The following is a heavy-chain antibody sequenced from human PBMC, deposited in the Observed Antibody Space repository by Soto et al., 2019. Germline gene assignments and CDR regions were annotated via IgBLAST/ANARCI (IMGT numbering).Heavy chain of an antibody. CDR1: GYRVSSYH. CDR3: ARWVGGFDWARLDP. D-gene: IGHD3-9*01. CDR2: ISAYNGNT. J-gene: IGHJ5*02. V-gene: IGHV1-18*01. Sequence: TSVKVSCKDCGYRVSSYHISWVRQAPGQGLEWMGWISAYNGNTNYAQKLQGRVTISRDTSKNTFYLQMNNLRAEDTAVYYCARWVGGFDWARLDPWGQGTLVTVSS.